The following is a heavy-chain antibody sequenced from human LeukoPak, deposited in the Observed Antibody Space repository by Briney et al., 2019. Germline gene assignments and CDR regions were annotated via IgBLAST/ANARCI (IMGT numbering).Heavy chain of an antibody. D-gene: IGHD5-18*01. V-gene: IGHV3-30*04. CDR2: ISYDGSNK. Sequence: GGSLRLSCAASGFTFSSYAMHWVRQAPGKGLEWVAVISYDGSNKYYADSVKGRFTISRDNSKNTLYLQMNSLRAEDTAVYYCARDRAAGIQLGYYFDYWGQGTLVTVSS. CDR3: ARDRAAGIQLGYYFDY. CDR1: GFTFSSYA. J-gene: IGHJ4*02.